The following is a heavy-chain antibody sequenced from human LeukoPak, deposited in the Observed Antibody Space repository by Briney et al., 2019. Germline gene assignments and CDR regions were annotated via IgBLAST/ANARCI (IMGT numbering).Heavy chain of an antibody. J-gene: IGHJ4*02. V-gene: IGHV1-2*06. Sequence: ASVKVSCKASGYTFLSYDINWVRQAPGQGLEWMGRINPNSGGTNYAQHFQGRVTMTRDTSISTAYMELSRLRSDDTAVYYCASPFYSSDWYFDYWGQGTLVTVSS. CDR2: INPNSGGT. D-gene: IGHD6-19*01. CDR3: ASPFYSSDWYFDY. CDR1: GYTFLSYD.